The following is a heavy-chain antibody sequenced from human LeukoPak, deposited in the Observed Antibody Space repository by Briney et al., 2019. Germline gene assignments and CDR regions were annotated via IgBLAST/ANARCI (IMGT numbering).Heavy chain of an antibody. CDR2: ISSSGSTI. CDR1: GFTFSSYE. D-gene: IGHD2-21*02. J-gene: IGHJ4*02. V-gene: IGHV3-48*03. Sequence: GGSLRLSCAASGFTFSSYEMNWVRQAPGKGLEWVSYISSSGSTIYHADSVKGRFTISRDNAKNSLYLQMNSLRAEDTAVYYCARDQVTATDYWGQGTPVTVSS. CDR3: ARDQVTATDY.